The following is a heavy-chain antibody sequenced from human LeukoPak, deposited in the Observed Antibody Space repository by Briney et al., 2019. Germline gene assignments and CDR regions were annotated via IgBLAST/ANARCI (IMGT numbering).Heavy chain of an antibody. CDR3: ARGDDYGDYTGYY. D-gene: IGHD4-17*01. CDR2: INPNSGGT. CDR1: GYTFTGYY. J-gene: IGHJ4*02. Sequence: ASVKVSCKTSGYTFTGYYIHWVRQAPGKGLEWMGWINPNSGGTNYAQKFQGRVTMTRDTSISTAYMELSRLRSDDTAVYYCARGDDYGDYTGYYWGQGTLVTASS. V-gene: IGHV1-2*02.